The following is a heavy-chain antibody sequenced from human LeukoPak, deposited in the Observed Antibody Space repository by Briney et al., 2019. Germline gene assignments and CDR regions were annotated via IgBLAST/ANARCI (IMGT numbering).Heavy chain of an antibody. D-gene: IGHD3-10*01. Sequence: KPGGSLRLSCAASGFTFSSYNMYWVRQAPGQGLEWVSSITSTGGYIYYADSVKGRFTISRDNAKNSLYLQMNSLRAEDTAVYYCASSFGATRGYWGQGTLVTVSS. CDR1: GFTFSSYN. J-gene: IGHJ4*02. CDR3: ASSFGATRGY. CDR2: ITSTGGYI. V-gene: IGHV3-21*01.